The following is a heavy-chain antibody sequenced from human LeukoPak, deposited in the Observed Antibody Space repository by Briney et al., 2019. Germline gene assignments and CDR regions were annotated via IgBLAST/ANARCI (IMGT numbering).Heavy chain of an antibody. CDR3: AKDPGVATMGVGYYYGMDV. D-gene: IGHD5-12*01. CDR2: ISGSGGST. J-gene: IGHJ6*02. Sequence: PGGSLRLSCAASGFTFSSYAMSWVRQAPGKGLEWVSAISGSGGSTYYADSVKGRFTISRDNSKNTLYLQMNSLRAEDTAVYYCAKDPGVATMGVGYYYGMDVWGQGTTVTVSS. V-gene: IGHV3-23*01. CDR1: GFTFSSYA.